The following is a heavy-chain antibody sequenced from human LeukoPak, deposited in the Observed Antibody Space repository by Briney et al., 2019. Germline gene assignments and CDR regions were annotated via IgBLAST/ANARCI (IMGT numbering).Heavy chain of an antibody. CDR2: INAGNGNT. CDR1: GYTFTSYA. D-gene: IGHD3-3*01. Sequence: ASVKVSCKASGYTFTSYAMHWVRQAPGQRLEWMGWINAGNGNTKYSQKFQGRVTNTRDTSASTAYMELSSLRSEDTAVYYCARDSNPRITIFGVVIIPDWFDPWGQGTLVTVSS. CDR3: ARDSNPRITIFGVVIIPDWFDP. J-gene: IGHJ5*02. V-gene: IGHV1-3*01.